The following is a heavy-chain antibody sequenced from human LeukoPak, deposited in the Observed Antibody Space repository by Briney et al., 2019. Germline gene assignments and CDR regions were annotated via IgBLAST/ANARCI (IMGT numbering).Heavy chain of an antibody. V-gene: IGHV4-61*02. CDR3: ASCYGDYVYYFDY. Sequence: PSETLSLTCTVSGGSISSGSYYWSWIRQPAGKGLEWIGRIYTSGSTNYNPSLRSRVTISVDTSKNQNQFSLKLSSVTAADTAVYYCASCYGDYVYYFDYWGQGTLVTVSS. CDR1: GGSISSGSYY. CDR2: IYTSGST. J-gene: IGHJ4*02. D-gene: IGHD4-17*01.